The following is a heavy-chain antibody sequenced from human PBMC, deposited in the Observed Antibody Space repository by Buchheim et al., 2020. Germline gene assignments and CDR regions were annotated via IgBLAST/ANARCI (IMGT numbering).Heavy chain of an antibody. Sequence: QLQLQESGPGLVKPSETLSLTCTVSGGSISSSSYYWGWIRQPPGKGLEWIGSIYYSGSTYYNPSLKSRVTISVDTSKNQFSLKLSSVTAADTAVYYCASTKSDCTNGVCYASDLPNWYFDLWGRGTL. J-gene: IGHJ2*01. V-gene: IGHV4-39*01. CDR1: GGSISSSSYY. CDR2: IYYSGST. CDR3: ASTKSDCTNGVCYASDLPNWYFDL. D-gene: IGHD2-8*01.